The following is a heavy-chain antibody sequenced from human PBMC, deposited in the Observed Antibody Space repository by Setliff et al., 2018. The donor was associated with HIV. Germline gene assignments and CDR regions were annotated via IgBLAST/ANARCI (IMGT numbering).Heavy chain of an antibody. CDR2: IYTSGST. J-gene: IGHJ6*03. Sequence: SETMSLTCNVSGGSISSGGYYWSWIRQPAGRGLEWIGHIYTSGSTNYNPSLKSRVTISKDTSKNQFSLKLSSVTAADTAVYYCARDRGGAAAGGYYYMDVWGKGTTVTVSS. D-gene: IGHD6-13*01. CDR3: ARDRGGAAAGGYYYMDV. CDR1: GGSISSGGYY. V-gene: IGHV4-61*09.